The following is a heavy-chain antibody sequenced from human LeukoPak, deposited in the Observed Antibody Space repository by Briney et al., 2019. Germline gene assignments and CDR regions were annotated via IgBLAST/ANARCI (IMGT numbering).Heavy chain of an antibody. CDR1: GGSISRSTYY. J-gene: IGHJ4*02. Sequence: SETLSLTCTVSGGSISRSTYYWGWIRQPPGQGLEWIGSIYYSGSTYYNPSLKSRVTISVDTSMNQFSLRLSSVTAADTAVYYCASIAAAGNEWGQGTLVTVSS. V-gene: IGHV4-39*01. CDR2: IYYSGST. CDR3: ASIAAAGNE. D-gene: IGHD6-13*01.